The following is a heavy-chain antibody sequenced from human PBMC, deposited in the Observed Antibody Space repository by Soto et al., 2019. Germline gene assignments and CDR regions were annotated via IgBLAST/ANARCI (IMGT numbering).Heavy chain of an antibody. CDR2: IIPIFGTA. J-gene: IGHJ4*02. CDR1: GGTFSSYA. V-gene: IGHV1-69*13. Sequence: SVKVSCKASGGTFSSYAISWVRQAPGQGLEWMGGIIPIFGTANYAQKFQGRVTITADESTSTAYMELSSLRSEDTAVYYCARDGDGYNSFDYWGQGTLVTVSS. CDR3: ARDGDGYNSFDY. D-gene: IGHD1-1*01.